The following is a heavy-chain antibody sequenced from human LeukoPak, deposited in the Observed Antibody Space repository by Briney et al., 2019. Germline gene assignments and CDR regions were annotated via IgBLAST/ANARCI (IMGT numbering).Heavy chain of an antibody. D-gene: IGHD6-19*01. Sequence: SETLSLTCAVSGYSISSGYCWGWIRQPPGKGLEWIGSIYHSGSTYYNPSLKSRVTISVDTSKNQFSLKLSSVTAADTAVYYCARHSWPGYSSGWIHPYYFDYWGQGTLVTVSS. CDR1: GYSISSGYC. J-gene: IGHJ4*02. V-gene: IGHV4-38-2*01. CDR3: ARHSWPGYSSGWIHPYYFDY. CDR2: IYHSGST.